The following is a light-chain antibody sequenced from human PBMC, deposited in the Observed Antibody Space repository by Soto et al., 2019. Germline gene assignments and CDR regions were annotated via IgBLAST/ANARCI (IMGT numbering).Light chain of an antibody. CDR2: DAS. J-gene: IGKJ2*01. V-gene: IGKV3-11*01. CDR3: HQRSKLPSYT. Sequence: EIVLTQSPATLSLSPGERATLSCRASQSVSSYLAWYQQKPGQAPRLLIYDASNRATGIPARFRGGRSVTDFSLTISSLEPEDFSVYYSHQRSKLPSYTSGQETKLEIK. CDR1: QSVSSY.